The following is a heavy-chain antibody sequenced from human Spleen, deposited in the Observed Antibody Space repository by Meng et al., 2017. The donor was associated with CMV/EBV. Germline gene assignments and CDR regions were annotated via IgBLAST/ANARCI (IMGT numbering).Heavy chain of an antibody. CDR3: ARGVGSCYTSCWFDP. V-gene: IGHV3-74*01. J-gene: IGHJ5*02. CDR1: GFTFSSYW. Sequence: SGFTFSSYWMHWVRQTPGKGLVWVAHINVDGSTTTYADSVKGRFTISRDNAKNTVDLQMSSLRPEDTAVYYCARGVGSCYTSCWFDPWGQGALVTVSS. CDR2: INVDGSTT. D-gene: IGHD2-2*02.